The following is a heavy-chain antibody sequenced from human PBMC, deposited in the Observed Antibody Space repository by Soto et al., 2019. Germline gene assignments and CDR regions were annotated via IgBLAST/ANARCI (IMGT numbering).Heavy chain of an antibody. CDR3: ARAGSSSWYDFDY. CDR1: GFTFSSYD. Sequence: EVQLVESGGGLVQPGGSLRLSCAASGFTFSSYDMHWVRQATGKGLEWVSAIGTAGDTYYPGSVKGRFTISXXXXXXSXXXXXXXXXAGDTAVYYCARAGSSSWYDFDYWGQGTLVTVSS. J-gene: IGHJ4*02. V-gene: IGHV3-13*01. D-gene: IGHD6-13*01. CDR2: IGTAGDT.